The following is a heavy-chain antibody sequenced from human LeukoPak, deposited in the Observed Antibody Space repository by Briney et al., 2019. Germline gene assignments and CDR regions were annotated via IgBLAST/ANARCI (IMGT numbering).Heavy chain of an antibody. CDR3: ARYSGSPYWYLDH. J-gene: IGHJ4*02. D-gene: IGHD1-26*01. V-gene: IGHV4-59*01. CDR1: GGSISPYY. Sequence: SETLSLTCNISGGSISPYYWSWIRQPPGKGLEWIGHIYHSGATKYNASLESRVTMSVDTSKNQFSLKLNSVTAADTAIYHCARYSGSPYWYLDHWGQGVLVTVSS. CDR2: IYHSGAT.